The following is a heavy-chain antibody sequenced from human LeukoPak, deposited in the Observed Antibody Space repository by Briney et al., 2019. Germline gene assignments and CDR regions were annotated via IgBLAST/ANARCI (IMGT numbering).Heavy chain of an antibody. J-gene: IGHJ4*02. D-gene: IGHD4-17*01. V-gene: IGHV1-18*01. CDR1: GYTFTSYG. CDR3: ARDGSTVTTSESDY. CDR2: ISAYNGNT. Sequence: ASVKVSCKASGYTFTSYGISWVRQAPGQGLEWIGWISAYNGNTNYAQKLQGRVTMTTDTSTSTAYMELRSLRSDDTAVYYCARDGSTVTTSESDYWGQGTLVTVSS.